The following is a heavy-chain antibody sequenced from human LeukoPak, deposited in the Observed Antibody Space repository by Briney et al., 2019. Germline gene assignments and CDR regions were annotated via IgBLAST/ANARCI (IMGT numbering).Heavy chain of an antibody. D-gene: IGHD4-17*01. CDR3: ARDDDYGDYPDAFDI. CDR1: GFTLSSYA. V-gene: IGHV3-30-3*01. Sequence: PGGSLRLSCAASGFTLSSYAMHWVRQAPGKGLEWVAVISYDGSNKYYADSVKGRFTISRDNSKNTLYLQMNSLRAEDTAVYYCARDDDYGDYPDAFDIWGQGTMVTVSS. J-gene: IGHJ3*02. CDR2: ISYDGSNK.